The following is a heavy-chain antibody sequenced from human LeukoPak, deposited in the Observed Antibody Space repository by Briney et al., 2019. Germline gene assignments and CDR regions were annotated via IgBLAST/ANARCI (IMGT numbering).Heavy chain of an antibody. D-gene: IGHD6-19*01. J-gene: IGHJ4*02. CDR1: GGSISSYY. CDR3: ARGGGYSSGLDY. V-gene: IGHV4-59*01. Sequence: SETLSLTCTVSGGSISSYYWSWIRQPPGKGLEWIGYIYYSGSTNYSPSLKSRVTISVDTSKNQFSLKLSSVTAADTAVYYCARGGGYSSGLDYWGQGTLVTVSS. CDR2: IYYSGST.